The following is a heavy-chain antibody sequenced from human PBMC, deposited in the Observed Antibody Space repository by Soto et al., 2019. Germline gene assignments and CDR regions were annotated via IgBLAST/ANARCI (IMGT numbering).Heavy chain of an antibody. CDR3: APGWDMATGWPD. CDR1: GFTFGSYA. CDR2: ISGGDTT. D-gene: IGHD5-12*01. V-gene: IGHV3-23*01. J-gene: IGHJ4*02. Sequence: EVQLLESGGGLVKPGGSLRLSCVASGFTFGSYAMSLVRQAQGQGLDWVSTISGGDTTQYAESVKGRFTISRDKAKNTLYLQMNTLGVEDTAVYYCAPGWDMATGWPDWGQGTLVTVSS.